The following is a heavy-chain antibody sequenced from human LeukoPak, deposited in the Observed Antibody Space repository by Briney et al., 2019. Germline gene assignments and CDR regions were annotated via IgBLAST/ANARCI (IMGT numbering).Heavy chain of an antibody. D-gene: IGHD3-16*01. CDR3: ARGLGRGEPDDY. CDR1: GFTVSSYR. Sequence: PRRSLRVSCAATGFTVSSYRVNWGRQAPEKGLEWVSYISSASRTMYYADSVKGRFTISRDNAKNSLHLQMNSLRDEDTAVYFCARGLGRGEPDDYWGQGALVTVSS. CDR2: ISSASRTM. V-gene: IGHV3-48*02. J-gene: IGHJ4*02.